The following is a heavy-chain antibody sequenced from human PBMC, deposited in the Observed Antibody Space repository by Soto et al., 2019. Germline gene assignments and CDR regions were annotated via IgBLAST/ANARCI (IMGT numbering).Heavy chain of an antibody. D-gene: IGHD4-17*01. J-gene: IGHJ4*02. Sequence: PGGSLRLSCAASGFTFISYGMHWVRQAPGKGLERVAVISYDGSNKYYADSVKGRFTISRDNSKNTLYLQMNSLRAEDTAVYYCAKDPFEYYGDYDGGYFDYWGQGTLVTVSS. CDR3: AKDPFEYYGDYDGGYFDY. CDR2: ISYDGSNK. CDR1: GFTFISYG. V-gene: IGHV3-30*18.